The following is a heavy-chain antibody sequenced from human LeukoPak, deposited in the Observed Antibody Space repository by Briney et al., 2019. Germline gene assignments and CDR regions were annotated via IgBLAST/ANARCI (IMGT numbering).Heavy chain of an antibody. CDR1: GFTFSRYA. J-gene: IGHJ4*02. D-gene: IGHD6-13*01. CDR3: ARGTLKAAATDFDY. V-gene: IGHV3-20*04. CDR2: INWNGGST. Sequence: GGSLRLSCAASGFTFSRYAMHWVRQAPGKGLEWVSGINWNGGSTGYADSVKGRFTISRDNAKNFLYLQMNSLRAEDTALYYCARGTLKAAATDFDYWGQGTLVTVSS.